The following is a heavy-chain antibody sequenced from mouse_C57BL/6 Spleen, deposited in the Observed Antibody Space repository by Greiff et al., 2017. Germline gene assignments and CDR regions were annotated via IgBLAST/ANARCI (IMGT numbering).Heavy chain of an antibody. J-gene: IGHJ2*01. CDR2: INPNYGTT. CDR1: GYSFTDYN. Sequence: EVKVVESGPELVKPGASVKISCKASGYSFTDYNMNWVKQSNGKSLEWIGVINPNYGTTSYNQKFKGKATLTVDQSSSTAYMQLNSLTSEDSAVYYCARAYYGSSYGYFDYWGQGTTLTVSS. D-gene: IGHD1-1*01. CDR3: ARAYYGSSYGYFDY. V-gene: IGHV1-39*01.